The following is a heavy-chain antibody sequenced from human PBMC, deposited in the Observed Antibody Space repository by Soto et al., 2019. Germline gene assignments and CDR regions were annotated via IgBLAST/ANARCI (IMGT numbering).Heavy chain of an antibody. CDR3: AHRVLRTVFGLVTTTAIYFDF. CDR1: GFSLTTSGVG. Sequence: GPAQVKPRQTLTLTCTFSGFSLTTSGVGVGWIRQSPGRAPEWLALIYWDDDKRYSPSLKSRLTITKDASKNQVVLTMAALDTADTATYYCAHRVLRTVFGLVTTTAIYFDFWGQGTPVAVSS. V-gene: IGHV2-5*02. CDR2: IYWDDDK. J-gene: IGHJ4*02. D-gene: IGHD3-3*01.